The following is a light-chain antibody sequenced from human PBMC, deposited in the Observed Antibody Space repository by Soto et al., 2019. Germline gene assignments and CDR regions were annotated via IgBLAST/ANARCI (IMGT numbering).Light chain of an antibody. CDR1: SGYSNYK. V-gene: IGLV9-49*01. CDR2: VGTGGIVG. CDR3: GADHGSGSNFFVV. J-gene: IGLJ2*01. Sequence: QSVLTRPPSASASLGASVTLTCTLSSGYSNYKVDWYQQRPGKGPRFVMRVGTGGIVGSKGDGIPDRFSVLGSGLNRYLTIKNIQEEDESDYHCGADHGSGSNFFVVFGGGTKVTVL.